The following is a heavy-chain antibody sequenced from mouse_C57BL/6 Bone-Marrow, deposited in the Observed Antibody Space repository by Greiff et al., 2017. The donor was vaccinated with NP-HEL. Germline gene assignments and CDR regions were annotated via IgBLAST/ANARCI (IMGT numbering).Heavy chain of an antibody. CDR2: INPNNGGT. CDR3: ARRRRGVRDYFDY. Sequence: VQLQQSGPELVKPGASVKISCKASGYTFPDYYMNWVKQSHGKSLEWIGDINPNNGGTSYNQKFKGKATLTVDKSSSTAYMELRSLTSEDSAVYYCARRRRGVRDYFDYWGQGTTLTVSS. J-gene: IGHJ2*01. D-gene: IGHD2-2*01. CDR1: GYTFPDYY. V-gene: IGHV1-26*01.